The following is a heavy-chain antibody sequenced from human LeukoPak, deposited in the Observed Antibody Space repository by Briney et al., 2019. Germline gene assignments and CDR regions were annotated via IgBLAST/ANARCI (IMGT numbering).Heavy chain of an antibody. CDR2: INHGGGT. CDR1: GGSFSGYY. CDR3: ATKSGSGYFFDY. V-gene: IGHV4-34*01. Sequence: PSETLSLTCAVYGGSFSGYYWGWIRQPPGKGLEWIGEINHGGGTNHNPSLKSRVTISIDTSKNHFSLKLSSVTAADTAVYYCATKSGSGYFFDYWGQGTLVTVSS. J-gene: IGHJ4*02. D-gene: IGHD3-22*01.